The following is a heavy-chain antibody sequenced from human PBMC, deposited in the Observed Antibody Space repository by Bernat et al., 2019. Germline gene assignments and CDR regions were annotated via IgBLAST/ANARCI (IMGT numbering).Heavy chain of an antibody. CDR2: ISDTVSST. J-gene: IGHJ3*02. CDR3: AKDSPVLTI. V-gene: IGHV3-23*04. CDR1: GFTFRSYG. D-gene: IGHD2-8*01. Sequence: EVQLVESGGGLVQPGGSLRLSCAASGFTFRSYGMSWVRQTPGRGLEWVSAISDTVSSTYYADSVKGRFTISRENSKKTLFLQMNSLRAEETAVYYCAKDSPVLTIWGQGTMVTVSS.